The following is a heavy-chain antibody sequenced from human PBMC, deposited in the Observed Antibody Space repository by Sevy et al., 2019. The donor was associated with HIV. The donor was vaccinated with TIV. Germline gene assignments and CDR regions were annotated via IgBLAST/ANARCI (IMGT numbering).Heavy chain of an antibody. D-gene: IGHD3-22*01. J-gene: IGHJ5*02. V-gene: IGHV5-10-1*01. CDR1: GYTFTSYW. CDR2: IDPSDSYT. CDR3: ARTGDSSGRDNCFDP. Sequence: GESLKIYCKGSGYTFTSYWISWVRQMPGKGLEWMGRIDPSDSYTHYNPSFQGHVTISVDKSINTAYLQWSSLKASDTAMYYCARTGDSSGRDNCFDPWAQGTLVTVSS.